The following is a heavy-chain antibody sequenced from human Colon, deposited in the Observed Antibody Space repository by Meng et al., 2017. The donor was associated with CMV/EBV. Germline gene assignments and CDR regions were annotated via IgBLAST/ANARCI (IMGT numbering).Heavy chain of an antibody. CDR2: IHINGREE. CDR3: ARVSYSKSSYYYYGMDV. V-gene: IGHV3-30*02. Sequence: GGSPRLSCAASGFTFRASTMHWVRQTPGKVLEWVSFIHINGREEYYADAVRGRFTISRDDSKNTLYLEMNSLRVDDTAVYYCARVSYSKSSYYYYGMDVWGQGTTVTVSS. J-gene: IGHJ6*02. CDR1: GFTFRAST. D-gene: IGHD1-26*01.